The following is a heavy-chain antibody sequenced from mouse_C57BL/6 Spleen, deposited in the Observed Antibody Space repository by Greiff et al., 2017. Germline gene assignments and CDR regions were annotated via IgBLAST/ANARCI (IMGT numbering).Heavy chain of an antibody. Sequence: EVQLQESGGDLVKPGGSLKLSCAASGFTFSSYGMSWVRQTPDKRLEWVAIISSGGSYTYYPDSVKGRFTISRDNAKNTLYLQMSSLKSEDTAMYYCARHDYDDGLYAMDYWGQGTSVTVSS. D-gene: IGHD2-4*01. CDR3: ARHDYDDGLYAMDY. CDR2: ISSGGSYT. J-gene: IGHJ4*01. CDR1: GFTFSSYG. V-gene: IGHV5-6*01.